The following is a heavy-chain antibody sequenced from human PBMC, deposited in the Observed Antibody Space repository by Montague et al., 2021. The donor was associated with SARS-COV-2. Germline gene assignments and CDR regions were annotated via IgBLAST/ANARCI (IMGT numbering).Heavy chain of an antibody. CDR1: GGSFSGYY. CDR2: INHSGST. CDR3: ARVAESTYYDFWSGYLRFYYFDY. V-gene: IGHV4-34*01. D-gene: IGHD3-3*01. Sequence: SETLSLTCAVYGGSFSGYYWSWIRQPSGKGLEWIGEINHSGSTNYNPSLKSRVTISVDTSKNQFSLKLSSVAAADTAVYYCARVAESTYYDFWSGYLRFYYFDYWGQGTLVTVSS. J-gene: IGHJ4*02.